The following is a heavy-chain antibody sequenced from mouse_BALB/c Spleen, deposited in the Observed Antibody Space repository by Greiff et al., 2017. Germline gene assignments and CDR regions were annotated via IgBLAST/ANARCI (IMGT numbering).Heavy chain of an antibody. J-gene: IGHJ4*01. CDR3: ARYDYDGGAMDY. CDR1: GYSITSDYA. D-gene: IGHD2-4*01. CDR2: ISYSSST. V-gene: IGHV3-2*02. Sequence: EVQLMESGPGLVKPSPSLSLTCTVTGYSITSDYAWNWIRQFPGNILEWMGYISYSSSTSYNPSLKSRISITRDTSKNQFFLQLNSVTTEDTATYYCARYDYDGGAMDYWGQGTSVTVSS.